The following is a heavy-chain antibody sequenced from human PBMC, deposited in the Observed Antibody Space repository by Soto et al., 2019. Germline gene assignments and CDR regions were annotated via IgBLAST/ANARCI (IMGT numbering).Heavy chain of an antibody. J-gene: IGHJ6*02. CDR1: GFTVSSNY. D-gene: IGHD3-9*01. V-gene: IGHV3-53*02. CDR3: ARVLTGALYYYYYGMDV. CDR2: IYSGGST. Sequence: EVQLVETGGGLIQPGGSLRLSCAASGFTVSSNYMSWVRQAPGKGLEWVSVIYSGGSTYYADSVKGRFTISRDNSKNTLYLQMNSLRAEDTAVYYCARVLTGALYYYYYGMDVWGQGTTVTVSS.